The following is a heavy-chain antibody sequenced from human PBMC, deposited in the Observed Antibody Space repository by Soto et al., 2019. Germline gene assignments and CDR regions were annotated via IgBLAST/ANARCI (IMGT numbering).Heavy chain of an antibody. D-gene: IGHD3-10*01. CDR1: GFVLNMYW. CDR2: INDDGTRT. Sequence: GGSLRLPCAASGFVLNMYWMHWVRQDPGEGPERVTRINDDGTRTDYADSAKGRFTISRDNAKDILYLQMNALRVDDTAVYYCIRGPRPSSVGTGAFWGQGTRDTVSS. J-gene: IGHJ4*02. V-gene: IGHV3-74*01. CDR3: IRGPRPSSVGTGAF.